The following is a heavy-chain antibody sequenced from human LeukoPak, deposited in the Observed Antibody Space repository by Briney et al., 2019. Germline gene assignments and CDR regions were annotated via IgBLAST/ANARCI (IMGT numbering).Heavy chain of an antibody. J-gene: IGHJ4*02. CDR3: ARDEGVVPAGPDY. D-gene: IGHD2-2*01. CDR1: GYTFTSYG. V-gene: IGHV1-18*01. Sequence: ASVKVSYKASGYTFTSYGISWVRQAPGQGLAWMGWISAYNGNTIYAQKLQGRVTMTTDTSTSTAYMKLRSLRADDTAVYYCARDEGVVPAGPDYWGQRTLVTVSS. CDR2: ISAYNGNT.